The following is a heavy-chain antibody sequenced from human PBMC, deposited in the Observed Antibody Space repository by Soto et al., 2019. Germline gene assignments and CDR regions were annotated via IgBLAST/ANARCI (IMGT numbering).Heavy chain of an antibody. D-gene: IGHD3-16*01. CDR3: ARSGHTFVGVV. Sequence: SETLSLTCAVYGGSFSGYYGSWIRQSPGKGLEHIGYLHYSGSANYNPSLKSRVTISMDTSKNQFFLKLNSVTAADTAIYYCARSGHTFVGVVWGQGIPVTVSS. CDR1: GGSFSGYY. CDR2: LHYSGSA. V-gene: IGHV4-59*01. J-gene: IGHJ4*02.